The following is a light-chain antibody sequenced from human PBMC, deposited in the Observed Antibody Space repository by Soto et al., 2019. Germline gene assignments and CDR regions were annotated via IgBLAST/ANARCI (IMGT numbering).Light chain of an antibody. CDR2: GAS. Sequence: EIVLTQSPGTLSLSPGERATLSCRASQSVSSSYLAWYQQKPGQAPRLLIYGASSRATGIPDRFSGSGSGTDFTLTISRLEHADFAVYYCQQYGSSPRYTFGQGTKLEIK. J-gene: IGKJ2*01. CDR1: QSVSSSY. V-gene: IGKV3-20*01. CDR3: QQYGSSPRYT.